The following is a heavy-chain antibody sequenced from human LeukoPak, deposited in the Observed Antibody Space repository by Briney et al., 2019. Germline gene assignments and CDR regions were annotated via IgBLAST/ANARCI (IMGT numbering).Heavy chain of an antibody. D-gene: IGHD3-3*01. CDR3: ARDSSGRNVYYDFWSGYYVNYAFDI. Sequence: GASVKVSCKASGYTFTSYGISWVRQAPGQGLEWMGWISAYNGNTNYAQKLQGRVTMTTDTSSSTAYMELRSLRSDDTAVYYGARDSSGRNVYYDFWSGYYVNYAFDIWGQGTMVTVSS. J-gene: IGHJ3*02. CDR1: GYTFTSYG. V-gene: IGHV1-18*01. CDR2: ISAYNGNT.